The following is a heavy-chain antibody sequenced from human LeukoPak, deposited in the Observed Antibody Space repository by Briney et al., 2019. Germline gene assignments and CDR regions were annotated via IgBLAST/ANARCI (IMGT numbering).Heavy chain of an antibody. CDR2: INPSGGST. Sequence: ASVKVSCKASGYTFTSYYMHWVRQAPGQGLEWMGIINPSGGSTSYAQKFQGRVTMTRDMSTSTVYMELSSLRSDDTAVYYCARGPGGRRGYYPLEDDYYYHYMDVWGKGTTVTVSS. V-gene: IGHV1-46*01. D-gene: IGHD3-22*01. J-gene: IGHJ6*03. CDR1: GYTFTSYY. CDR3: ARGPGGRRGYYPLEDDYYYHYMDV.